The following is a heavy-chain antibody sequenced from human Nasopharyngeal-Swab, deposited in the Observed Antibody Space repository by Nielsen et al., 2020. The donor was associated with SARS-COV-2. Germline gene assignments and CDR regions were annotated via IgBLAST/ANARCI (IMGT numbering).Heavy chain of an antibody. CDR2: ISFDGSDE. D-gene: IGHD3-10*01. CDR3: AKERYQSGSGRYPRDFDQ. Sequence: SLKISCAASAFTFSNYGIHWVRQAPGKGLEWVAIISFDGSDEYYADSVKGRFTISRDNSKNTLYLQMNSLRPEDTAVYYCAKERYQSGSGRYPRDFDQWGQGTLVTVSS. J-gene: IGHJ4*02. V-gene: IGHV3-30*18. CDR1: AFTFSNYG.